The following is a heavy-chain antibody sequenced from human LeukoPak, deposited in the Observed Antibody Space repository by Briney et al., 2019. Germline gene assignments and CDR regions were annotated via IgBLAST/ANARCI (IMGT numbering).Heavy chain of an antibody. CDR1: GDSVSSNSAS. CDR3: ARSHNWGFDY. D-gene: IGHD7-27*01. J-gene: IGHJ4*02. Sequence: SQTLSLTCAISGDSVSSNSASWNWIRPSPSRGLEWLGKTKYRSKWYNDYAVSLKGRLTVNPDTSKNQFSLQLNSVTPEDTAVYYCARSHNWGFDYWGQGTLVTVSS. CDR2: TKYRSKWYN. V-gene: IGHV6-1*01.